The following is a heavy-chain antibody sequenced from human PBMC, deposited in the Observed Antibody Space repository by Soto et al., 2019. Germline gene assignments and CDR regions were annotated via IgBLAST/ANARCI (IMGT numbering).Heavy chain of an antibody. CDR1: GGSFSGYF. V-gene: IGHV4-34*01. D-gene: IGHD6-19*01. J-gene: IGHJ3*01. CDR3: ARGGSSDWQVAFEF. CDR2: VNHNGRN. Sequence: SETLSLTCAVYGGSFSGYFWNWIRQTPGKGLEWIGKVNHNGRNNYNPSLKSRVTISLDMSKNQISLKLTSVTAADTAVYYCARGGSSDWQVAFEFWGQGTMVTVSS.